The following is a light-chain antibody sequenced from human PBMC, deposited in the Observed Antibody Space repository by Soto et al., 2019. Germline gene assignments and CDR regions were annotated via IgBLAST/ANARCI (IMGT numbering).Light chain of an antibody. CDR2: GAS. V-gene: IGKV3-15*01. J-gene: IGKJ1*01. CDR1: QSVSSS. Sequence: EVVVMQSPATLSVSPGERATLSCRASQSVSSSRLAWYRQKPGQAPRLLIYGASTRATGIPARFSGSGSGTEFTLTISSLQSEDFAVYYCQQYNNWPPWTFGQGTKV. CDR3: QQYNNWPPWT.